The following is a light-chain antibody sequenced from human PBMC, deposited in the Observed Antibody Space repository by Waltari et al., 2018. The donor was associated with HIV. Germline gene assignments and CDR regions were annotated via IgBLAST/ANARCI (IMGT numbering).Light chain of an antibody. Sequence: EILMTQSPATLSVSPGERATLSCRARQRVKSNLAWYQQKPGHPPRLLIYGTSTRATGSPARFSGSGSGTEFTLTISSLQSEDFAVYYCQHDNNWRETFGQGTKVEIK. J-gene: IGKJ1*01. V-gene: IGKV3-15*01. CDR2: GTS. CDR3: QHDNNWRET. CDR1: QRVKSN.